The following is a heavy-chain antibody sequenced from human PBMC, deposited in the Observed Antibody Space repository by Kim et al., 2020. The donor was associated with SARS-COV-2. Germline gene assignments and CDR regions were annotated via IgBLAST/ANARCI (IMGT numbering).Heavy chain of an antibody. CDR3: AHVTSGSSGYFEYFQH. CDR1: GFTFNTYT. J-gene: IGHJ1*01. D-gene: IGHD6-19*01. V-gene: IGHV3-23*01. CDR2: IRGGGDRT. Sequence: GGSLRLSCAASGFTFNTYTMSWVRQAPGKGLEWVSGIRGGGDRTSYADSVKGRFTISRDNSKNTLYLQMDSLRAEDTALYYCAHVTSGSSGYFEYFQHWGQGTLVTVSS.